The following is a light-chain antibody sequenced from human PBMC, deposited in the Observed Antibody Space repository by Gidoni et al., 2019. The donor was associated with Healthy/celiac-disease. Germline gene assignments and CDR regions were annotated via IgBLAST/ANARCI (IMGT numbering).Light chain of an antibody. Sequence: EIVLTQSPATLSLSPGERATLSCRASQSVSSYLAWYQQKPGQAPRLLIYDASNRATGIPARFSGSGSGTDFTLTMSSLEPEDFAVYYCQQRSNWLFTFGHGTKVDIK. J-gene: IGKJ3*01. CDR1: QSVSSY. V-gene: IGKV3-11*01. CDR3: QQRSNWLFT. CDR2: DAS.